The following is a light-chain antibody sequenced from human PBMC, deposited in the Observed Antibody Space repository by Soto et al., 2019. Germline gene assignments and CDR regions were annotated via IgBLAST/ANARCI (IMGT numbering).Light chain of an antibody. J-gene: IGLJ3*02. Sequence: QSALTQPASVSGSPGQSITLSCTGTSSDVGGYNYVSWYQQHPGKAPKHMIYEVSNRPSGVSNLFSGSKSGNTASLTISWLQADDEADYYCSSYTSSSPWVFGGGTKLTVL. CDR1: SSDVGGYNY. CDR3: SSYTSSSPWV. CDR2: EVS. V-gene: IGLV2-14*01.